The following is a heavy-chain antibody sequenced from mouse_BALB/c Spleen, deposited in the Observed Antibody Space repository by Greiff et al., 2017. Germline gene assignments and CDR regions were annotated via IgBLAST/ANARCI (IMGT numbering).Heavy chain of an antibody. J-gene: IGHJ4*01. D-gene: IGHD4-1*01. CDR3: AGYPNRDAIDY. Sequence: EVKLMESGGGLVKPGGSLRLSCATSGYTFTDYYMSWVRQPPGKALEWLGLIRNKANGYTTEYSASVKGRFTIYRDNSQSILYLQMNTLRAEDSATYYWAGYPNRDAIDYWGQGTSVTVSA. CDR1: GYTFTDYY. V-gene: IGHV7-3*02. CDR2: IRNKANGYTT.